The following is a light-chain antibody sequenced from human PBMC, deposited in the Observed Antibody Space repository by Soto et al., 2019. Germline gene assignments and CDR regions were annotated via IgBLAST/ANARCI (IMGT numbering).Light chain of an antibody. J-gene: IGLJ1*01. Sequence: QSVLTQPPSVSGAPGQRVTISCTGSSSNIGAGYDVHWYQQLPGTAPKLLIYGNSNRPSGVPDRFSGSKSGTSASLAMSGLQAEYEADYYCQSYDSSVSGSRVFGTGTKVTV. CDR1: SSNIGAGYD. CDR3: QSYDSSVSGSRV. V-gene: IGLV1-40*01. CDR2: GNS.